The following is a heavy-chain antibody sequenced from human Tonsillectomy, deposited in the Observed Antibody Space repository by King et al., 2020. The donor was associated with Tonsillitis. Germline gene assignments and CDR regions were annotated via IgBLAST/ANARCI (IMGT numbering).Heavy chain of an antibody. CDR3: STDYGHLWFGESLREEAFDI. J-gene: IGHJ3*02. CDR2: IKTKTDGGTK. D-gene: IGHD3-10*01. CDR1: GFTFSNAW. Sequence: VQLVESGGGLVKPGGSLRLSCAASGFTFSNAWMSWVRQAPGKGLEWVGRIKTKTDGGTKEYAAPVKGRFTISRDDSKNTLYLQMNSLKTEDTAAYYCSTDYGHLWFGESLREEAFDIWGQGTMVTVSS. V-gene: IGHV3-15*01.